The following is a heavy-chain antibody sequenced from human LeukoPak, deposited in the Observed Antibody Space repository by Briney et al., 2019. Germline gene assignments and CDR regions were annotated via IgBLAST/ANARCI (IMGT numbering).Heavy chain of an antibody. V-gene: IGHV1-18*01. CDR1: GYTFTSYG. CDR3: ARGLDLGGILLSPFDY. CDR2: ISAYNGNT. J-gene: IGHJ4*02. D-gene: IGHD3-10*01. Sequence: ASVKVSCKASGYTFTSYGISWVRQAPGQGLEWMGWISAYNGNTNYAQKLQGRVTMTTDTSTSTAYMELSRLTSDDTAVYYCARGLDLGGILLSPFDYWGQGTLVTVSS.